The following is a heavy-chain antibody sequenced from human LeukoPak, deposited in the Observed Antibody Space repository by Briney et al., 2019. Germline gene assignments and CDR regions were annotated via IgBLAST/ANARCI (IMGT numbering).Heavy chain of an antibody. CDR1: GFTFSSSS. CDR2: ISGSSSTI. CDR3: ARDQRAYCSTTSCKYNWFDP. D-gene: IGHD2-2*01. V-gene: IGHV3-48*02. Sequence: SGGSLRLPCAASGFTFSSSSMNWVRQAPGKGLEWLSYISGSSSTIYYADSVKGRFTISRDNAKNSLYLQMNSLRDEDTAVYYCARDQRAYCSTTSCKYNWFDPWGQGTLVTVSS. J-gene: IGHJ5*02.